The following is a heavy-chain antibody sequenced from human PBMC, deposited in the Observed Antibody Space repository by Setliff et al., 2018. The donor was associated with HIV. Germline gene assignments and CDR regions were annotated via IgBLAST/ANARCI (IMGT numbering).Heavy chain of an antibody. CDR2: IIPIFGTA. J-gene: IGHJ4*02. D-gene: IGHD1-26*01. Sequence: SVKVSCKASGGTFSSYAISWVRQAPGQGLEWMGGIIPIFGTANYAQKFQGRVTMTRNTSISTAYMELSSLRSEDTAIYYCALLWPFDYWGQGTQVTVSS. CDR1: GGTFSSYA. V-gene: IGHV1-69*05. CDR3: ALLWPFDY.